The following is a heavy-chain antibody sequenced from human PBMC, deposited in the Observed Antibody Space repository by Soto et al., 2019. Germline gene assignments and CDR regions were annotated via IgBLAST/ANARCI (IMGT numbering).Heavy chain of an antibody. Sequence: ASVKVSCKASGYTFTSYGISWVRQAPGQGLEWMGWISAYNGNTNYAQKLQGRVTMTTDTSTSTAYMELRSLRSDDTAVYYCARVLDSSGYYFYWYFDLWGRGTLVTVSS. CDR3: ARVLDSSGYYFYWYFDL. CDR2: ISAYNGNT. D-gene: IGHD3-22*01. J-gene: IGHJ2*01. CDR1: GYTFTSYG. V-gene: IGHV1-18*01.